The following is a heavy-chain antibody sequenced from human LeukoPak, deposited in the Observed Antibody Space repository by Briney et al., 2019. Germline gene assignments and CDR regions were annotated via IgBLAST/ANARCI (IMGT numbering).Heavy chain of an antibody. CDR3: ARVSLIWFGETNWFDP. D-gene: IGHD3-10*01. CDR1: GGSISSGDYY. V-gene: IGHV4-30-4*01. Sequence: SETLSLTCTVSGGSISSGDYYWSWIRQPPGKGLEWIGYIYYSGSTYYNPSLKSRVTISVDTSKNQFSLKLSSVTAADTAVYYCARVSLIWFGETNWFDPWGQGTLVTVSS. J-gene: IGHJ5*02. CDR2: IYYSGST.